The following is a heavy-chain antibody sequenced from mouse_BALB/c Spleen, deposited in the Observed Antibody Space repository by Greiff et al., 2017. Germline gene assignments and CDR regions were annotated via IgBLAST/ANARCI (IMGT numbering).Heavy chain of an antibody. CDR3: ARKEAGYGNYGWFAY. Sequence: VQLQQSGAELVKPGASVKLSCTASGFNIKDTYMHWVKQRPEQGLEWIGRIDPANGNTKYDPKFQGKATITADTSSNTAYLQLSSLTSEDTAVYYCARKEAGYGNYGWFAYWGQGTLVTVSA. V-gene: IGHV14-3*02. CDR2: IDPANGNT. CDR1: GFNIKDTY. D-gene: IGHD2-10*02. J-gene: IGHJ3*01.